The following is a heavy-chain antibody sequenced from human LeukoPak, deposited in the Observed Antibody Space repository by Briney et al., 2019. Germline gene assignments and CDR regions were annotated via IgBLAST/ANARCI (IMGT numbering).Heavy chain of an antibody. J-gene: IGHJ4*02. V-gene: IGHV3-23*01. CDR1: GFTFSSYG. D-gene: IGHD2-15*01. Sequence: PGRSLRLSCAASGFTFSSYGMHWVRQAPGKGLEWVSAISGSGGSTYYADSVKGRFTISRDNSKNTLYLQMNSLRAEDTAVYYCAKDLVVVVVAATNYWGQGTLVTVSS. CDR2: ISGSGGST. CDR3: AKDLVVVVVAATNY.